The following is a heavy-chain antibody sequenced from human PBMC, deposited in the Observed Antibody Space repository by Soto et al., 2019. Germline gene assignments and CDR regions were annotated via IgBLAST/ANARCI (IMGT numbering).Heavy chain of an antibody. V-gene: IGHV1-8*01. D-gene: IGHD6-13*01. CDR1: GYTFTSYD. CDR3: AREGIAAAGTMSSGFYYYMDV. J-gene: IGHJ6*03. Sequence: ASVKVSCKASGYTFTSYDSNWVRQATGQGLEWMGWVNPNSGNTGYAQKFQGRVTMTRNTSISTAYMELSSLRSEDTAVYYCAREGIAAAGTMSSGFYYYMDVWGKGTTVTVSS. CDR2: VNPNSGNT.